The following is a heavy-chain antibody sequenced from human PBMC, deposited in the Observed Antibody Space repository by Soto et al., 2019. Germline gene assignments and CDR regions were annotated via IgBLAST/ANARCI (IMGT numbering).Heavy chain of an antibody. Sequence: GGSLRLSCAASGFTFSSYAMSWVRQAPGKGLEWVSAISGSGGSTYYADSVKGRFTISRDNSKNTLYLQMNSLRAEDTAVYYCAKDMFIVVVPAARFDPWGQGTLVTVSS. CDR2: ISGSGGST. J-gene: IGHJ5*02. CDR1: GFTFSSYA. V-gene: IGHV3-23*01. CDR3: AKDMFIVVVPAARFDP. D-gene: IGHD2-2*01.